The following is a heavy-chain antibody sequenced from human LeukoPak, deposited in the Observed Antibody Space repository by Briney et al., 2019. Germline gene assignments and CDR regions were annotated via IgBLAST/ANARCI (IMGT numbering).Heavy chain of an antibody. CDR2: ISYDGSNK. D-gene: IGHD5-18*01. V-gene: IGHV3-30*18. CDR3: AKVDTAMVTPYYFDY. Sequence: PGRSLRLSCAASGFTFSSYGMHWVRQAPGKGLEWVAVISYDGSNKYYADSVKGRFTISRDNSKNTLYLQMNSLRAEDTAVYYCAKVDTAMVTPYYFDYWGQGTLVTVSS. CDR1: GFTFSSYG. J-gene: IGHJ4*02.